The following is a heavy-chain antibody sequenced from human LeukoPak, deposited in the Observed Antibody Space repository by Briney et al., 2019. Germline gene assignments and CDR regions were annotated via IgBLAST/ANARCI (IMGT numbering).Heavy chain of an antibody. CDR2: ISSSGSTI. Sequence: GGSLRLSCAASGFTFSSYEMNWVRQAPGKGLEWVSYISSSGSTIYYADSVKGRFTISRDNAKNSLYLQMNSLRAEDTAVYYCARENRGSSWYGDYYYYMDVWGKGTTVTISS. D-gene: IGHD6-13*01. CDR3: ARENRGSSWYGDYYYYMDV. V-gene: IGHV3-48*03. J-gene: IGHJ6*03. CDR1: GFTFSSYE.